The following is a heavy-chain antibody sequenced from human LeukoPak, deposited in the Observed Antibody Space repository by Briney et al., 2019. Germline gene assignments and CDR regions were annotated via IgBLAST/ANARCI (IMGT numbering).Heavy chain of an antibody. CDR3: ASGYGPYYYYMDV. D-gene: IGHD1-1*01. J-gene: IGHJ6*03. V-gene: IGHV4-4*07. CDR1: GGSMSSYY. Sequence: PSETLSLTCTVSGGSMSSYYWSWIRQPAGKGLEWIGRVYSSGSSNYNPSLESRVTMSLDTSKKQFSLKLSSVTAADTAVYYCASGYGPYYYYMDVWGKGTTVTVSS. CDR2: VYSSGSS.